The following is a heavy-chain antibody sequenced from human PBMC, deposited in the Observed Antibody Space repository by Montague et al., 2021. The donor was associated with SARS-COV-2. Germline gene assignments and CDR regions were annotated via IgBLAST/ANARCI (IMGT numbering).Heavy chain of an antibody. CDR1: GFTFSSYE. J-gene: IGHJ6*02. Sequence: SLRLSCAASGFTFSSYEMSWVRQAPGKGLEWVSYISSSGSTIYYADSVKGRFTISRDNAKNSLYLQMNSLRAEDTAVYYCARVLVVTYYGMDVWGQGTTVTVSS. D-gene: IGHD3-22*01. CDR3: ARVLVVTYYGMDV. CDR2: ISSSGSTI. V-gene: IGHV3-48*03.